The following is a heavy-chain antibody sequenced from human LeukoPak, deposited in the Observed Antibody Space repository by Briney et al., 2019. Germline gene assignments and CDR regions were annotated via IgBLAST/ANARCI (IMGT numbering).Heavy chain of an antibody. CDR1: GGSISSYY. CDR2: IYYSGST. J-gene: IGHJ5*02. CDR3: ARGKYDFWSGYFSAGRSSRGPNCFDP. D-gene: IGHD3-3*01. Sequence: PSETLSLTCTVSGGSISSYYWSWIRQPPGKGLEWIGYIYYSGSTNYNPSLKSRVTISVDTSKNQFSLKLSSVTAADTAVYYCARGKYDFWSGYFSAGRSSRGPNCFDPWGQGTLVTVSS. V-gene: IGHV4-59*01.